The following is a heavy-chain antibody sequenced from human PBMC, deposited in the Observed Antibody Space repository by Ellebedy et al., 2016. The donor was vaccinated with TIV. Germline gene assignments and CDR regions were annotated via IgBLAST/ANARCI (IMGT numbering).Heavy chain of an antibody. CDR2: IYYSGST. CDR3: AIQGRVMRWFDP. V-gene: IGHV4-39*07. Sequence: MPSETLSLTCTVSGGSISSSSYYWGWIRQPPGKGLEWIGSIYYSGSTYYNPSLKSRVTISVDTSKNQFSLKLSSVTAADTAVYYCAIQGRVMRWFDPWGQGTLVTVSS. CDR1: GGSISSSSYY. D-gene: IGHD3-16*01. J-gene: IGHJ5*02.